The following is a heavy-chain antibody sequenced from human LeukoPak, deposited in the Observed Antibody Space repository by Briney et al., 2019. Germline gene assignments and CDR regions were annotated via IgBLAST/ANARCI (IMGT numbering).Heavy chain of an antibody. Sequence: GASVKVSCKASGGTFSSYDISWVRLAPGQGHEWMGGIMPMFGKANYAQKFQGRVTTTADKATSTAYMELSSLRSEDTAVYYCAGGRTDIVVVPATLRNYYFDYWGQGTLVTVSS. J-gene: IGHJ4*02. CDR1: GGTFSSYD. V-gene: IGHV1-69*06. D-gene: IGHD2-2*01. CDR3: AGGRTDIVVVPATLRNYYFDY. CDR2: IMPMFGKA.